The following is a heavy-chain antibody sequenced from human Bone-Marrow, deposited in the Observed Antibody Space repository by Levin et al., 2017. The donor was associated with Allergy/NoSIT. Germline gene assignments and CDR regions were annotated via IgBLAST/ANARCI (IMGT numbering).Heavy chain of an antibody. CDR1: GYSFTTYW. CDR3: ARSYCTGGGCYQRFDY. Sequence: ASVKVSCKGSGYSFTTYWIGWVRQLPGKGLEWMGSIYPADSDTRYSPSFQGQVTISADKSISTAYLQWSSLKASDTAMYYCARSYCTGGGCYQRFDYWGQGTLLTVSS. J-gene: IGHJ4*02. V-gene: IGHV5-51*01. CDR2: IYPADSDT. D-gene: IGHD2-8*02.